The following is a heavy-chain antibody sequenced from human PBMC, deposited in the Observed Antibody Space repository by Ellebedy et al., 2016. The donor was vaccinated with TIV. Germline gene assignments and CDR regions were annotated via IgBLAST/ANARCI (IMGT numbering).Heavy chain of an antibody. CDR3: ARRNRITMVRGVPYDAFDI. Sequence: MPSETLSLTCTVSGGSISSYYWSWIRQPPGKGLEWIGYIYYSGSTNYNPSLKSRVTISIDTSKNKLSLKLNSVTAADTAVYYCARRNRITMVRGVPYDAFDIWGQGTMVTVSS. CDR1: GGSISSYY. D-gene: IGHD3-10*01. J-gene: IGHJ3*02. V-gene: IGHV4-59*08. CDR2: IYYSGST.